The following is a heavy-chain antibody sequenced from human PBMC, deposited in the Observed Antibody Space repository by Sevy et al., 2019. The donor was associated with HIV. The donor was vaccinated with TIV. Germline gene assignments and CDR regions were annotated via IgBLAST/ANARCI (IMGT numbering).Heavy chain of an antibody. J-gene: IGHJ3*02. V-gene: IGHV3-21*01. CDR2: ISSSSSYI. D-gene: IGHD6-19*01. Sequence: GGSLRLSCAASGFTFSSYSMNWVRQAPGKGLEWVPSISSSSSYIYYADSVKGRFTISRDNAKNSLYLQMNSLRAEDTAVYYCARSFSGWPSYNAFDIWGQGTMVTVSS. CDR1: GFTFSSYS. CDR3: ARSFSGWPSYNAFDI.